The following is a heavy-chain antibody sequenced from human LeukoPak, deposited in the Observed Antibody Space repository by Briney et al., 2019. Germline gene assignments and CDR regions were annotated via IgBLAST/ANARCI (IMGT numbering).Heavy chain of an antibody. CDR2: IYTSGST. CDR3: ARVAAAAPPPYVCYYYMDV. V-gene: IGHV4-4*07. Sequence: SETLSLTCIVSGGSISNYYRSWVRQPAGKGLGWIGLIYTSGSTNYNLSLKSRVTMSVATSRNNFSLKLSSVTAADTAVYSCARVAAAAPPPYVCYYYMDVWGKGTTVTVSS. D-gene: IGHD6-13*01. J-gene: IGHJ6*03. CDR1: GGSISNYY.